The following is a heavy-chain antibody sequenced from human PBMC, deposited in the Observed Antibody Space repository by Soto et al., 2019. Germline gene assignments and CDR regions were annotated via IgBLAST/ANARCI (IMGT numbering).Heavy chain of an antibody. CDR3: TRANWYSEY. CDR1: GGSISNHY. J-gene: IGHJ4*02. CDR2: IYSNGNT. Sequence: QVQLQESGPGLVKPSETLSLTCTVSGGSISNHYWSWIRQPPGKGLEWIGYIYSNGNTNYNPSLKSRVTMSVDTSKNRSALKLCSVTAVDTAVYYCTRANWYSEYWGQGTLVTVSS. D-gene: IGHD7-27*01. V-gene: IGHV4-59*11.